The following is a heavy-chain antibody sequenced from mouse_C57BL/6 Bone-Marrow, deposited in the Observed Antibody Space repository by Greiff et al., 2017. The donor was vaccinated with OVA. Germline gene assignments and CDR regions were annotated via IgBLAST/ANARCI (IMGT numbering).Heavy chain of an antibody. CDR3: ASEATVVDWYFDV. J-gene: IGHJ1*03. CDR1: GYTFTSYW. D-gene: IGHD1-1*01. CDR2: IDPSDSYT. V-gene: IGHV1-69*01. Sequence: QVQLQQPGAELVMPGASVKLSCKASGYTFTSYWMHWVKQRPGQGLEWIGEIDPSDSYTNYNQKFKGKSTLTVDKSSSTAYMQLRSLTAEDYAVYYCASEATVVDWYFDVWGTGTTVTVSS.